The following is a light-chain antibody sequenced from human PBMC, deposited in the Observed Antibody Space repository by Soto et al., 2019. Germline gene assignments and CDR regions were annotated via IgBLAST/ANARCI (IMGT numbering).Light chain of an antibody. CDR2: EGR. J-gene: IGLJ1*01. CDR1: ASDVGSSNL. Sequence: QSALTQPASVSGSPGQSITISCTGTASDVGSSNLVSWYQQYPGKAPKLIIYEGRRRPSGVSGRFSGSKSGNTASLTISGLQAEDEADYYCCSFASSSTFYVFGTGTKLNVL. V-gene: IGLV2-23*01. CDR3: CSFASSSTFYV.